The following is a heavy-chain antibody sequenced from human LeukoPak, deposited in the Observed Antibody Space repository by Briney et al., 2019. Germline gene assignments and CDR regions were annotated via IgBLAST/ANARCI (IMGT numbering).Heavy chain of an antibody. CDR2: INSDGSST. Sequence: HPGGSLRLSCAASGFTFSSYWMHWVRQAPGKGLVWVSRINSDGSSTSYADSVKGRFTISRDDAKNTLYLQVNGLRAEDTAVYYCARGRRSGWYFDYWGQGTLVTVSS. CDR1: GFTFSSYW. D-gene: IGHD6-19*01. CDR3: ARGRRSGWYFDY. J-gene: IGHJ4*02. V-gene: IGHV3-74*01.